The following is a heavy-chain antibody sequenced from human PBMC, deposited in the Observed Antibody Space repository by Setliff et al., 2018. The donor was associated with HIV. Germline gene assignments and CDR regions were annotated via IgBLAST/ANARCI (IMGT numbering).Heavy chain of an antibody. V-gene: IGHV3-30*12. Sequence: GGSLRLSCEASGFIFSTYGMHWVRQAPGKGLEWVSVISYDGSRTYYADSVKGRFTISRDNSKNSLYLQMNSLRAEDTAVYYCARNTDVDSVYRPFHIWGQGTMVTVSS. CDR3: ARNTDVDSVYRPFHI. CDR2: ISYDGSRT. D-gene: IGHD1-26*01. CDR1: GFIFSTYG. J-gene: IGHJ3*02.